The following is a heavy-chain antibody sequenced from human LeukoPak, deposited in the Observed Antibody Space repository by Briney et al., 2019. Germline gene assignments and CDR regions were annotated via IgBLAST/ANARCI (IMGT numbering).Heavy chain of an antibody. J-gene: IGHJ6*02. Sequence: PSETLSLTCNVSGGSVSTSYWSWIRQPPGKGLEWIGEINHSGSTNYNPSLKSRVTISVDTSKNQFSLKLSSVTAADTAVYYCASLRCSSTSCYTGYYGMDVWGQGTTVTVSS. D-gene: IGHD2-2*02. CDR1: GGSVSTSY. CDR2: INHSGST. CDR3: ASLRCSSTSCYTGYYGMDV. V-gene: IGHV4-34*01.